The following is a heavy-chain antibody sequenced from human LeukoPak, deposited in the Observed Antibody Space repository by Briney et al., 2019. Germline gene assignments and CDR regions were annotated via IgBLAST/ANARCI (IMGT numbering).Heavy chain of an antibody. CDR1: GFTFSNYG. J-gene: IGHJ4*02. D-gene: IGHD4-23*01. V-gene: IGHV3-30*03. CDR3: AREEGLDVTLGY. Sequence: GGSLRLSCAASGFTFSNYGMHWVRQAPGEGLEWVAVISNDGGTQYYADSVKGRLTISRDNAKNTLYLQMNSLRAEDTAVYYCAREEGLDVTLGYWGQGTLVTVSS. CDR2: ISNDGGTQ.